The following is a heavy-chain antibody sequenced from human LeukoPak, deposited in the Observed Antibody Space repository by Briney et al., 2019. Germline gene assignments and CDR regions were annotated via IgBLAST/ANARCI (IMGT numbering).Heavy chain of an antibody. CDR2: IRSSSSVI. J-gene: IGHJ3*02. CDR3: ARTFRYSDGSIVQGYDI. Sequence: PGESLRPSCAASGLTSSSYSMNWVRQTQGTGLEWDSYIRSSSSVIFYADSVTGRFTISRDNAKNSRYLQMNNLRDEDTAVYYCARTFRYSDGSIVQGYDIWGQGTMVTVSS. CDR1: GLTSSSYS. D-gene: IGHD5-18*01. V-gene: IGHV3-48*02.